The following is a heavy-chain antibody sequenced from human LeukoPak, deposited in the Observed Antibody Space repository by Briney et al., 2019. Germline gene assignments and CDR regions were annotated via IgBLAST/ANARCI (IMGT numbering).Heavy chain of an antibody. Sequence: SETLSLTCTVSGGSISSYYCSWIRQPPGKGLEWIGYIYYSGSTNYNPSLKSRVTISVDTSKNQFSLKLSSVTAADTAIYYCARDGRAGSLFAYWGQGTLVTVSS. V-gene: IGHV4-59*01. CDR2: IYYSGST. D-gene: IGHD6-19*01. J-gene: IGHJ4*02. CDR1: GGSISSYY. CDR3: ARDGRAGSLFAY.